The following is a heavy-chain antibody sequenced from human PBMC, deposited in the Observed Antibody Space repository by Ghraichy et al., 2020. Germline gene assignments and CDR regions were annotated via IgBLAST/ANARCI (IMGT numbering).Heavy chain of an antibody. J-gene: IGHJ6*04. D-gene: IGHD1-7*01. CDR2: ISSRSTYM. V-gene: IGHV3-21*01. Sequence: GGSLRLSCAASGFTFNSSNIRWVRQAPGKGLEWVSSISSRSTYMYYADSVKGRFTVSRDNARNPVFLQMNSLRAEDTAAYYCASRTAITGTPVYYGLDVWGKGTTVTVSS. CDR3: ASRTAITGTPVYYGLDV. CDR1: GFTFNSSN.